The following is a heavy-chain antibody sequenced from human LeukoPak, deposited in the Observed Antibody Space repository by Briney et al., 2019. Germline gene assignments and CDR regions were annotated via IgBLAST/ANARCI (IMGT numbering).Heavy chain of an antibody. J-gene: IGHJ4*02. D-gene: IGHD3-22*01. CDR1: RYTFTSYD. V-gene: IGHV1-8*01. Sequence: ASVKVSCKASRYTFTSYDINWVREAAGQGLEWMGWMNPNTGRIGFAQKFQGRLTMTRDTSISTAYMELSRLRSEDTAVYYCARLSQTPDYYSNGGYYYLGYWGQGTPVTVSS. CDR2: MNPNTGRI. CDR3: ARLSQTPDYYSNGGYYYLGY.